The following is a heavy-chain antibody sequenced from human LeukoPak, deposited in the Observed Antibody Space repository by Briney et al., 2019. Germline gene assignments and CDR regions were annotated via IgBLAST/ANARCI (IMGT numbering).Heavy chain of an antibody. D-gene: IGHD1-1*01. CDR1: GFTVSSNY. J-gene: IGHJ4*02. CDR2: IYSGGST. Sequence: GGSLRLSCAASGFTVSSNYMSWVRQAPGKGLEWVSVIYSGGSTYYADSLKGRFTISRDDDKNSLYLQMNNLRAEDTAVYYCARHPNWNFDSWGQGALVTVSS. CDR3: ARHPNWNFDS. V-gene: IGHV3-66*04.